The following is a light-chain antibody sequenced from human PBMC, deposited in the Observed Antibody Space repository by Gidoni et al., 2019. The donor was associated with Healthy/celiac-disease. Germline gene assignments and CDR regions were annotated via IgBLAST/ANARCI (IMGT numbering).Light chain of an antibody. CDR2: GAS. J-gene: IGKJ4*01. CDR3: HQYNNWPPLT. Sequence: EIVMTQSPATLSVSPGERATLSCRASQSVSSTLAWYQQKPGQAPRLLSYGASTRATCIPARFSGSGSGTEFTLTIRSLQSEDFAVYYCHQYNNWPPLTFGGGTKVEIK. CDR1: QSVSST. V-gene: IGKV3-15*01.